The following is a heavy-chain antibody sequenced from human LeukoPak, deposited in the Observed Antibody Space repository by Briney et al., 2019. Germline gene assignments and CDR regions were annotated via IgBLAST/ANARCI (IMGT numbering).Heavy chain of an antibody. CDR2: TNWNGGST. J-gene: IGHJ4*02. CDR1: GFTFADYG. CDR3: GRGIHWVHC. D-gene: IGHD7-27*01. Sequence: PGGSLRLSCAASGFTFADYGMTWVRQAPGKGLEWVSGTNWNGGSTGYADSVKGRFTISRDNAKNSLSLQMNSLRAEDTALYYCGRGIHWVHCWGQEILVPVSS. V-gene: IGHV3-20*04.